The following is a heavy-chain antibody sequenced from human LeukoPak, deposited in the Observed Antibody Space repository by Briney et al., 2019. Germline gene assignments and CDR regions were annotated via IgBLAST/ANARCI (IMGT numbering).Heavy chain of an antibody. D-gene: IGHD1-26*01. J-gene: IGHJ4*02. CDR3: ARGRVGAKDWYFDY. CDR2: ISSSSSTI. Sequence: PGGSLRLSCAASGFTFSSYSMNWVRQAPGKGLELVSYISSSSSTIYYADSVKGRFTISRDNAKNSLYLQMNSLRAEDTAVYSCARGRVGAKDWYFDYWGQGTLVTVSS. V-gene: IGHV3-48*04. CDR1: GFTFSSYS.